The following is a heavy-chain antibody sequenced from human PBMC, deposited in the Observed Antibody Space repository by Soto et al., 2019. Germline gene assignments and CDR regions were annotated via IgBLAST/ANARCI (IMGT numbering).Heavy chain of an antibody. Sequence: QVQLVQSGAEVKKPGASVKVSCKASGYTFTGYYMHWVRQAPGRGLEWMGWINPNSGGTNYAQKFQGWVTMTRDTSISTAYMELSRLRSADTAVYYCARVGGYDSSGYYLPFDYWGQGTLVTVSS. CDR3: ARVGGYDSSGYYLPFDY. V-gene: IGHV1-2*04. CDR2: INPNSGGT. J-gene: IGHJ4*02. D-gene: IGHD3-22*01. CDR1: GYTFTGYY.